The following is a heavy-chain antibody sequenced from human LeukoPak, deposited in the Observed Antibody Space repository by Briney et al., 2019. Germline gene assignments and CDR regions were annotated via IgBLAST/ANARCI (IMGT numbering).Heavy chain of an antibody. Sequence: PSETLSLTCTVSGGSISSGSYYWSWIRQPAGKGLEWIGHIYTSGSTSYNPSLQSRVTISVDTSKNQFSLKVTSVTAADTAVYYCARAGGSVGWYGTIDNWGPGTLVTVSS. D-gene: IGHD6-19*01. CDR1: GGSISSGSYY. J-gene: IGHJ4*02. V-gene: IGHV4-61*09. CDR2: IYTSGST. CDR3: ARAGGSVGWYGTIDN.